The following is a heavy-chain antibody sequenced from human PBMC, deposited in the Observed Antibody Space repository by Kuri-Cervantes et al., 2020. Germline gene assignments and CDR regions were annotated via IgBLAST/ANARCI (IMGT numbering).Heavy chain of an antibody. V-gene: IGHV3-48*01. CDR3: ARDGNALDI. CDR2: ISGTANTK. Sequence: GESLKISCVASGFSFSSYSMNWVRQAPGKGLEWLSYISGTANTKFYADSVKGRFTVSRDNSKNTLYLQMGSLRAEDSAVYYCARDGNALDIWGQGTMVTVSS. D-gene: IGHD1-26*01. CDR1: GFSFSSYS. J-gene: IGHJ3*02.